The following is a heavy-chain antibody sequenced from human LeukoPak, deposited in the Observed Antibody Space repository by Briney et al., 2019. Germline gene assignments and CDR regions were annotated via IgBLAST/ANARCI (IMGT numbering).Heavy chain of an antibody. Sequence: PGGSLRLSCAASGFTFDDYAMHWVRQAPGKGLEWVSGISWNSGSIGYADSVKGRFTISRDNAKNSLYLQMNSLRAEDTALYYCAKDSGYDFQSENWFDPWGQGTLVTVSS. CDR3: AKDSGYDFQSENWFDP. CDR2: ISWNSGSI. V-gene: IGHV3-9*01. CDR1: GFTFDDYA. J-gene: IGHJ5*02. D-gene: IGHD5-12*01.